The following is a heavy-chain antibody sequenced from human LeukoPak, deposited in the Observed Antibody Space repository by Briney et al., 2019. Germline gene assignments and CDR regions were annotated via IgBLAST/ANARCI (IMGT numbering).Heavy chain of an antibody. CDR1: GFTFITYG. Sequence: GGSLRLSCAASGFTFITYGMSWVRQAPGKGLEWVANIKQDGSEKYYVDSVKGRFTISRDNAKNSLYLQMNSLRAEDTAVYYCARALRDGYSYYYYGMDVWGQGTTVTVSS. CDR3: ARALRDGYSYYYYGMDV. V-gene: IGHV3-7*01. D-gene: IGHD5-24*01. CDR2: IKQDGSEK. J-gene: IGHJ6*02.